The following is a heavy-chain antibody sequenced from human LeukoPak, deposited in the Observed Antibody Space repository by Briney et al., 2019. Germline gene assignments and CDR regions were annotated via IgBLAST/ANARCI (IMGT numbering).Heavy chain of an antibody. Sequence: ASVKVSCKASGYTFTSYDINWVRQATGQGLEWMGWMNPNSGNTGYAQKFQGRVTMTRNTSISTAYMELSSLRSEGTAVYYCARVYYDSSGYSDNYGDAFDIWGQGTMVTVSS. D-gene: IGHD3-22*01. CDR2: MNPNSGNT. CDR3: ARVYYDSSGYSDNYGDAFDI. CDR1: GYTFTSYD. V-gene: IGHV1-8*01. J-gene: IGHJ3*02.